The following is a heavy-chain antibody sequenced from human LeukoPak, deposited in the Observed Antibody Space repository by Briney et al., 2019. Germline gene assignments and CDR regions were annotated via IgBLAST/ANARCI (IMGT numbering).Heavy chain of an antibody. V-gene: IGHV4-59*01. D-gene: IGHD3-16*01. Sequence: SETLSLTCTVSGGSISSYYWSWIRQPPGKGLEWIGYIYYSGSTNYNPSLKSRVTISVDTSKNQFSLKLSSVTAADTAVYYCARVIGRYCFDYWGQGTLVTVSS. CDR2: IYYSGST. CDR3: ARVIGRYCFDY. CDR1: GGSISSYY. J-gene: IGHJ4*02.